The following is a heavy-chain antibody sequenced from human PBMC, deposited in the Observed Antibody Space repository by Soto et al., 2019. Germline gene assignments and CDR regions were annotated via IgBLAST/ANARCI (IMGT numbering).Heavy chain of an antibody. D-gene: IGHD6-13*01. J-gene: IGHJ4*02. Sequence: QVQLVQSGAEVKKPGASVKVSCKASGYTFTGYYMHWVRQAPGQGLEWMGWINPNSGDTNYAQKFQGWVTMTRDTSISTAYMELSRLRSDDTAVYYCARAIRSSSWYGNFDYWGQGTLVTVSS. CDR3: ARAIRSSSWYGNFDY. CDR2: INPNSGDT. CDR1: GYTFTGYY. V-gene: IGHV1-2*04.